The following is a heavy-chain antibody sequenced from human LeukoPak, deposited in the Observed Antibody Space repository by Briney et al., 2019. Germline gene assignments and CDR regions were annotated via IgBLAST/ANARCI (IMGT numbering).Heavy chain of an antibody. CDR3: AKAPNTYYDILTGSGLDY. CDR2: ITSSSSYI. J-gene: IGHJ4*02. D-gene: IGHD3-9*01. CDR1: GFTFSSYS. Sequence: GGSLRLSCAASGFTFSSYSMNWVRQAPGKGLEWVSSITSSSSYIYYADSVKGRFTISRDNSKNTLYLQMNSLRAEDTAVYYCAKAPNTYYDILTGSGLDYWGQGTLVTVSS. V-gene: IGHV3-21*01.